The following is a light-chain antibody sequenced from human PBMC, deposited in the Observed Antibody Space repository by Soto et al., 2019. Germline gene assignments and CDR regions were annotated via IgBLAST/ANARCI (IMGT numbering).Light chain of an antibody. CDR2: DAS. CDR1: QSVSNY. J-gene: IGKJ5*01. Sequence: EIVLTQSPATLSLSPGERATLSCRASQSVSNYLAWYQQKPGQAPRLLIYDASNRATGIPARFSGSWSGTDFTLTISSLEAEDFAVYYCQQRSNWPPSTFGQGTRLEIK. V-gene: IGKV3-11*01. CDR3: QQRSNWPPST.